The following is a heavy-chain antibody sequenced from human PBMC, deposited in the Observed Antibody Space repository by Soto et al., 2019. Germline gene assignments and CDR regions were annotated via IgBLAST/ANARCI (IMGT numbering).Heavy chain of an antibody. D-gene: IGHD3-16*02. CDR3: ARLVGPEYDYIWGSYRDDAFDI. CDR2: IYYSGST. V-gene: IGHV4-59*08. CDR1: GGSISSYY. J-gene: IGHJ3*02. Sequence: QVQLQESGPGLVKPSETLSLTCTVSGGSISSYYWSWIRQPPGKGLEWIGYIYYSGSTNYNPSLKSRVTISVYTSKNQFSLKLSSVTAADTAVYYCARLVGPEYDYIWGSYRDDAFDIWGQGTMVTVSS.